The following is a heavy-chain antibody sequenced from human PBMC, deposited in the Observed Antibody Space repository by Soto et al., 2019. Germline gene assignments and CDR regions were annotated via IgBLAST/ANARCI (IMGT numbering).Heavy chain of an antibody. J-gene: IGHJ4*02. V-gene: IGHV4-30-4*01. D-gene: IGHD6-19*01. Sequence: SETLSLTCTVSGGSISSGDYYWSWIRQPPGKGLEWIGEIHHRGNTNYKSSLQSRVTMSVDKSSNQFSLTLTSVTAADTAVYYCARNGYNNGWYHFDYWGQRILVTVSS. CDR1: GGSISSGDYY. CDR2: IHHRGNT. CDR3: ARNGYNNGWYHFDY.